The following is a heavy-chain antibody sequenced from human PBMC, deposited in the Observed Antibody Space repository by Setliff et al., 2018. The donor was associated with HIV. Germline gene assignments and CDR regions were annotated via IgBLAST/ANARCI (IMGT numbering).Heavy chain of an antibody. CDR3: VRDFHWAFDY. CDR1: GVTFSSNW. CDR2: IKRDGSEK. Sequence: GGSLRLSCADSGVTFSSNWMTWVRQAPGKGLEWVANIKRDGSEKRYADSVKGRFTISRDNSKNTLYLQMNSLRAEDTAVYYCVRDFHWAFDYWGQGTPVTVSS. V-gene: IGHV3-7*01. D-gene: IGHD7-27*01. J-gene: IGHJ4*02.